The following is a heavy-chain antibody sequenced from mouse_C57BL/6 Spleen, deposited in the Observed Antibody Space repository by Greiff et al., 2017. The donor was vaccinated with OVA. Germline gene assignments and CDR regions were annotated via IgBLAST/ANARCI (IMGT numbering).Heavy chain of an antibody. J-gene: IGHJ3*01. Sequence: EVKLVESGEGLVKPGGSLKLSCAASGFTFSSYAMSWVRQTPEKRLEWVAYISSGGDYIYYADTVKGRFTISRDNARNTLYLQMSSLKSEDTAMYYCTRDQGYSNDGGFAYWGQGTLVTVSA. CDR3: TRDQGYSNDGGFAY. CDR2: ISSGGDYI. D-gene: IGHD2-12*01. V-gene: IGHV5-9-1*02. CDR1: GFTFSSYA.